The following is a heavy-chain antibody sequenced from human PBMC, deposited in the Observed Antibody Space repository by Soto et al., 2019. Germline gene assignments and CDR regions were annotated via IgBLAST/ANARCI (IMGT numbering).Heavy chain of an antibody. CDR1: GGSISSYY. CDR2: IYYSGST. Sequence: PSETLSLTCTVSGGSISSYYWSWVRQPPGKGLEWIGYIYYSGSTNYNPSLKSRVIISVDTSKNQFSLKLTSVTAADTAVYYCARRYGGNFDYWGQGTLVTVSS. CDR3: ARRYGGNFDY. V-gene: IGHV4-59*01. D-gene: IGHD1-26*01. J-gene: IGHJ4*02.